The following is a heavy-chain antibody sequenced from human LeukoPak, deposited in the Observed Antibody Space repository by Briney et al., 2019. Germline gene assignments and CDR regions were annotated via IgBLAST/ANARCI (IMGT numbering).Heavy chain of an antibody. D-gene: IGHD1-26*01. V-gene: IGHV4-30-4*08. Sequence: SETLSLTCTVSGGSISSGDYYWSWIRQPPGKGLEWIGYIYYSGSTYYNPSLKSRVTISVDTSKNQFSLKLSSVTAADTAVYYCARGVPRYRPAAFDIWGQGTMVTVSS. J-gene: IGHJ3*02. CDR1: GGSISSGDYY. CDR2: IYYSGST. CDR3: ARGVPRYRPAAFDI.